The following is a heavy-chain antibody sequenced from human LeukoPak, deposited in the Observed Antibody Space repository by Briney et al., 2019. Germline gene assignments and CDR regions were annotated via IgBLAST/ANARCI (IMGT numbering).Heavy chain of an antibody. V-gene: IGHV4-34*01. D-gene: IGHD2-8*01. J-gene: IGHJ3*02. CDR1: GGSFSGYY. CDR2: INHSGST. Sequence: SETLSLTCAVYGGSFSGYYWSWIRQPPGKGLEWIGEINHSGSTNYNPSLKSRVTISVDTSKNQFSLKLSSVTTADTAVYYCARRYYLLRDAFDIWGQGTMVTVSS. CDR3: ARRYYLLRDAFDI.